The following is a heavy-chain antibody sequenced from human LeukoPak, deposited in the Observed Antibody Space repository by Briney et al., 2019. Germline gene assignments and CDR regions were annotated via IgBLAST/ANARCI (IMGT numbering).Heavy chain of an antibody. CDR1: EFSFSDYA. CDR2: VSGSGGST. Sequence: GGSLRLSCIASEFSFSDYAMTWVRQAPGRGLEWVATVSGSGGSTFYSDSVKGRFTISRDNSKNTLYLQMNSLRAEDTAVYYCARESGGLDYWGQGTLVTVSS. V-gene: IGHV3-23*01. J-gene: IGHJ4*02. CDR3: ARESGGLDY. D-gene: IGHD3-16*01.